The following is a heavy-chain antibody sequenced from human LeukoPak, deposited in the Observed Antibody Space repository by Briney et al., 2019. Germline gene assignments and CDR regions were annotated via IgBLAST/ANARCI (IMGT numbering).Heavy chain of an antibody. CDR1: GFDFGDHA. V-gene: IGHV3-9*01. D-gene: IGHD3-22*01. CDR3: ARDMSYDSSGANFAF. CDR2: INWDSSSM. J-gene: IGHJ4*02. Sequence: GGSLRLSCETSGFDFGDHAMHWVRQAPGKGLEWISRINWDSSSMTYADSVRGRFTISRDNAKNSLSLQMNSLRVEDTAFCYCARDMSYDSSGANFAFWGQETLVTVSS.